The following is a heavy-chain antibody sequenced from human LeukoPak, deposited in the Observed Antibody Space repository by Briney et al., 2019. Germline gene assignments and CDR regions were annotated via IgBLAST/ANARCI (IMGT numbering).Heavy chain of an antibody. J-gene: IGHJ4*02. CDR1: GYTFTVYY. V-gene: IGHV1-2*02. CDR2: INPNSGDT. D-gene: IGHD5-18*01. Sequence: ASVTVSCKASGYTFTVYYMHWVRQAPGQGLEWMGWINPNSGDTNYAQKLQGRVTMTRDTSINTAYMELSRLRSDDTAVYYCARDRSPAPGRSYGRGHFDYWGQGTLVTVSS. CDR3: ARDRSPAPGRSYGRGHFDY.